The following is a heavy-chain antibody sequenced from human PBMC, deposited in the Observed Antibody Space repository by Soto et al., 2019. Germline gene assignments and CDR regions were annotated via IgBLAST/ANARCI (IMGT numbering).Heavy chain of an antibody. Sequence: GGSLRLSCAASGFTLSSYGMHWVRQAPGKGLEWVAVISYDGSNKYYADSVKGRFTISRDNSKNTLYLQMNSLRAEDTAVYYCAKDRVGGYSYDPLFDYWGQGTLVTVSS. D-gene: IGHD5-18*01. CDR2: ISYDGSNK. CDR3: AKDRVGGYSYDPLFDY. V-gene: IGHV3-30*18. J-gene: IGHJ4*02. CDR1: GFTLSSYG.